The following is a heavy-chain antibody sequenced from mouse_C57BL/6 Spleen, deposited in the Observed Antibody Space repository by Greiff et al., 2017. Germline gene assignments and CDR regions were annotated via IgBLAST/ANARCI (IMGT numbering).Heavy chain of an antibody. CDR3: ARLGGNAMDY. J-gene: IGHJ4*01. D-gene: IGHD4-1*01. V-gene: IGHV1-76*01. CDR1: GYTFTDYY. CDR2: IYPGSGNT. Sequence: QVQLQQSGAELVRPGASVKLSCKASGYTFTDYYINWVKQRPGQGLEWIARIYPGSGNTYYNEKFKGKSTLTAEKSSSTAYMQLSSLTSEDSSVYFWARLGGNAMDYWGQGTSVTVSS.